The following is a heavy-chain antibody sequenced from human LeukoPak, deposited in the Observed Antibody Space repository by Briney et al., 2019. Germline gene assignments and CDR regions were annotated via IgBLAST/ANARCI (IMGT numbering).Heavy chain of an antibody. Sequence: ASVKVSCKASGYTFTGYYMHWVRQAPGRGLEWMGWINPNSGGTNYAQKFQGRVTMTRDTSISTAYMELSRLRSDDTAVYYCAREIGYCSGGSCYLDYWGQGTLVTVSS. V-gene: IGHV1-2*02. CDR3: AREIGYCSGGSCYLDY. J-gene: IGHJ4*02. D-gene: IGHD2-15*01. CDR1: GYTFTGYY. CDR2: INPNSGGT.